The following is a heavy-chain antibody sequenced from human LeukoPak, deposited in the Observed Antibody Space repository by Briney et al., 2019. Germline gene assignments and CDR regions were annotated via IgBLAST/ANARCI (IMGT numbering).Heavy chain of an antibody. V-gene: IGHV3-23*01. J-gene: IGHJ4*02. Sequence: TGGSLRLSCAASGFTFSSYAMSWVRQAPGKGLEWVSAISGSGGSTYYADSVKGRFTISRDNSKNTLYLQMNSLRAEDTAVYYCAKDSCSGGSCYSPLFDCWGQRTLVTVAS. D-gene: IGHD2-15*01. CDR2: ISGSGGST. CDR1: GFTFSSYA. CDR3: AKDSCSGGSCYSPLFDC.